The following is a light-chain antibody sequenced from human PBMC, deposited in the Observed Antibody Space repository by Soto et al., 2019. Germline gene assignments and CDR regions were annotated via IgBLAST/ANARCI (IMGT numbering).Light chain of an antibody. Sequence: QSALTQPPSVSAAPGQRVSISCSGSTSNIGANYVSWYQHLPRTAPKVLIYDNDKRPSDIPARFSASKSGTSATLGISGLQTGDEAVYFCASWDGRLTTVMFGGGTQLTVL. V-gene: IGLV1-51*01. CDR1: TSNIGANY. CDR3: ASWDGRLTTVM. J-gene: IGLJ3*02. CDR2: DND.